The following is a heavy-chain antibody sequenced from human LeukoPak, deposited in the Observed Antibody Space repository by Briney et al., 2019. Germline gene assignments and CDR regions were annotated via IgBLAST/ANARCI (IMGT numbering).Heavy chain of an antibody. V-gene: IGHV3-30*02. D-gene: IGHD5-18*01. CDR2: IWYDGRDK. Sequence: PGGSLRLSCAASGFTFGGCGMHWVRQAPGKGLEWVAFIWYDGRDKYYADSVKGQFTISRDNSKNTLYLQMNSLRAEDTAVYYCAKDPYSYGSYFDYWGQGTLVTVSS. CDR3: AKDPYSYGSYFDY. CDR1: GFTFGGCG. J-gene: IGHJ4*02.